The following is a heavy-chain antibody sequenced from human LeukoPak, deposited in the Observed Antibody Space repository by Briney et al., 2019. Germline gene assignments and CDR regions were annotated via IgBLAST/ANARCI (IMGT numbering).Heavy chain of an antibody. CDR2: IYHSGST. D-gene: IGHD2-2*01. J-gene: IGHJ3*02. CDR1: GGSISSGGYS. CDR3: ASSIVVVPAASFPAFDI. Sequence: SETLSLTCAVSGGSISSGGYSWSWIRQPPGKGLEWIGYIYHSGSTYYNPSLKSRVTISVDTSKNQFSLKLSSVTAADTAVYYCASSIVVVPAASFPAFDIWGQGTMVTVSS. V-gene: IGHV4-30-2*02.